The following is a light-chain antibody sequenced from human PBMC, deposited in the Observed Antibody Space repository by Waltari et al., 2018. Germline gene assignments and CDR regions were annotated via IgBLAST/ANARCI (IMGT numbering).Light chain of an antibody. CDR1: SSAVGGYHY. CDR3: SSYTSSNSWV. CDR2: EVS. J-gene: IGLJ3*02. V-gene: IGLV2-14*01. Sequence: QSALTQPASVSGSPGQSITISCIGTSSAVGGYHYVSWYQQHTGKVPTLMIYEVSNRPSGVSNRFTASKSGNTASLTISGLQAEDEADYYCSSYTSSNSWVFGGGTKLTVL.